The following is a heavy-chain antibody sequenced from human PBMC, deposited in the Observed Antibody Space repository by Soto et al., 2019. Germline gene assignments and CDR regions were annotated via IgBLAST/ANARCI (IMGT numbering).Heavy chain of an antibody. D-gene: IGHD6-13*01. CDR2: ISYDGSNK. J-gene: IGHJ6*02. V-gene: IGHV3-30-3*01. Sequence: GGSLRLSCAASGFTFSSYAMHWVRQAPGKGLEWVAVISYDGSNKYYADSVKGRFTISRDNSKNTLYLQMNSLRAEDTAVYYCARDRRAQGLGYYYYYGMDVWGQGTTVTVSS. CDR1: GFTFSSYA. CDR3: ARDRRAQGLGYYYYYGMDV.